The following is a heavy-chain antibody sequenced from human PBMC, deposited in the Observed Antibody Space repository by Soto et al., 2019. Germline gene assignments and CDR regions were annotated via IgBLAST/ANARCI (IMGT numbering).Heavy chain of an antibody. J-gene: IGHJ6*02. D-gene: IGHD2-2*01. CDR2: ISYDGSNK. V-gene: IGHV3-30-3*01. CDR3: ARGGSSTSYYYYGMDV. Sequence: QVQLVESGGGVVQPGRSLRLSFAASGFTFSSYAMHWVRQAPGKGLEWVAVISYDGSNKYYADSVKGRFTISRDNSKNTLYLQMNSLRAEDTAVYYCARGGSSTSYYYYGMDVWGQGTTVTVSS. CDR1: GFTFSSYA.